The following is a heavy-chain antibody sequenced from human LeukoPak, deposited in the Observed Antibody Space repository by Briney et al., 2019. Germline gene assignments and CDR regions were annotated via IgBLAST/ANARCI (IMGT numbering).Heavy chain of an antibody. CDR2: ISSSGSTT. Sequence: GGSLRLSCAASGFSFSNYEMKWVRQAPGKGLEWVSYISSSGSTTYYSDSVKGRFTISRDNAKNSLSLQMNSLRGEDTAVYYCARGVPARRFVYWGQGTLVTVSS. CDR3: ARGVPARRFVY. V-gene: IGHV3-48*03. CDR1: GFSFSNYE. J-gene: IGHJ4*02.